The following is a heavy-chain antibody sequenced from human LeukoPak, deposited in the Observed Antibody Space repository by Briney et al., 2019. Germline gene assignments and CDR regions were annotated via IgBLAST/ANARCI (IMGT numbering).Heavy chain of an antibody. J-gene: IGHJ6*02. CDR2: ISWNSGSI. CDR3: AKGGPASYDILTGFRSRLPKSNYGMDV. CDR1: GFTFDDYA. Sequence: GGSLRLSCAASGFTFDDYAMHWVRQAPGKGLEWVSGISWNSGSIGYADSVKGRFTISRDNAKNSLYLQMNSLRAEDTALYYCAKGGPASYDILTGFRSRLPKSNYGMDVWGQGTTVTVSS. D-gene: IGHD3-9*01. V-gene: IGHV3-9*01.